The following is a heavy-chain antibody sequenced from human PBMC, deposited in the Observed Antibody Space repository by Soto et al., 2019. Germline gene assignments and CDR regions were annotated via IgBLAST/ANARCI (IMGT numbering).Heavy chain of an antibody. J-gene: IGHJ6*02. Sequence: KGLEWIGYIYYSGITNYNPSLKSRVTISVATSKTQFSLKLSSVTAADTAVYYCASEGPEVAARSHGMDVWGQGTTVTVSS. CDR2: IYYSGIT. CDR3: ASEGPEVAARSHGMDV. D-gene: IGHD2-15*01. V-gene: IGHV4-59*01.